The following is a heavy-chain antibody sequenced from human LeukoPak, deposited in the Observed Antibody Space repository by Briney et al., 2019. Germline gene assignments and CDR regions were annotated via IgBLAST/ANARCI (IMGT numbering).Heavy chain of an antibody. V-gene: IGHV3-74*01. CDR3: ARDLSTDCYAYDH. D-gene: IGHD3-16*01. CDR2: IKGDGTTT. CDR1: GFTFRNHW. Sequence: GGSLRLSCAASGFTFRNHWMHWVRQTPGKGLVWVSRIKGDGTTTTYADSVKGRFTISRDNAINSVYLQMNSLRVEDTAVYYCARDLSTDCYAYDHWGQGTLVTVSS. J-gene: IGHJ5*02.